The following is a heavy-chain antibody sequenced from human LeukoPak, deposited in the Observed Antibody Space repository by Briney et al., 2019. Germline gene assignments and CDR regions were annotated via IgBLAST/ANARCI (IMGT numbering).Heavy chain of an antibody. CDR3: ARDQEGFDY. Sequence: ASVKVSCKASGYTFTSNYIHWVRQAPGQGLEWMEMIYPRDGSTSYAQKFQGRVTVTRDTSTSIVHMELSGLRSEDTAVYYCARDQEGFDYWGQGTLVTVSS. V-gene: IGHV1-46*01. CDR1: GYTFTSNY. J-gene: IGHJ4*02. CDR2: IYPRDGST.